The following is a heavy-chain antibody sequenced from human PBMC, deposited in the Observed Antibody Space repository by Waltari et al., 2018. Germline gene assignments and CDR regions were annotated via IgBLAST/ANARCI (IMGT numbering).Heavy chain of an antibody. CDR2: TYYSGST. CDR1: GFTFSSYA. D-gene: IGHD6-13*01. Sequence: VQLLESGGGLVQPGGSLRLSCAASGFTFSSYAMSWIRQPPGKGLEWIGYTYYSGSTNYNPSLKRRVTISVDTSKNQFSLKLSSVTAADTAVYYCARDRGAAAGTFDYWGQGTLVTVSS. J-gene: IGHJ4*02. V-gene: IGHV4-59*01. CDR3: ARDRGAAAGTFDY.